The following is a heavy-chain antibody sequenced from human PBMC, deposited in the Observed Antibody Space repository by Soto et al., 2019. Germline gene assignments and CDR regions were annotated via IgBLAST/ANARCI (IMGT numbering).Heavy chain of an antibody. D-gene: IGHD2-21*02. Sequence: SETLSLTCTVSGGSISSGGYYWSWIRQHPGKGLEWIGYIYYSGSTYYNPSLKSRVTISVDTSKNQFSLKLSSVTAADTAVYYCACAPDPTVTRLYYLAYRAQGTPVTVSS. V-gene: IGHV4-31*03. J-gene: IGHJ4*02. CDR3: ACAPDPTVTRLYYLAY. CDR1: GGSISSGGYY. CDR2: IYYSGST.